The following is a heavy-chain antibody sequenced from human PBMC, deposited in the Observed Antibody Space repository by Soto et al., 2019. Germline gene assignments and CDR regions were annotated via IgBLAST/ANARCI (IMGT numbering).Heavy chain of an antibody. J-gene: IGHJ6*02. CDR3: ARVSGSYCYGMDV. V-gene: IGHV4-4*02. CDR2: IYHSGST. D-gene: IGHD1-26*01. Sequence: QVQLQESGPGLVKPSGTLSLTCAVSGGSISSSNWWSWVRQPPGKGLEWIGEIYHSGSTNYNPSLTGRLTIAVDMSKHQLSLKLGSVTATATAVYYCARVSGSYCYGMDVWGQGTTVTVSS. CDR1: GGSISSSNW.